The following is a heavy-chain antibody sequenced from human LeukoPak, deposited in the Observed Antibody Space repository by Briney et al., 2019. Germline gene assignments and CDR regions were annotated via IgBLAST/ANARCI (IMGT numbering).Heavy chain of an antibody. D-gene: IGHD7-27*01. J-gene: IGHJ3*02. CDR3: ARDLASGAFDI. Sequence: GGSLRLSCAASGFTFSSYAMSWVRQAPGKGLEWVSAISGSGGSTYYADSVKGRFTISRDNAKNSLYLQMNSLRAKDTAVYYCARDLASGAFDIWGQGTMVTVSS. V-gene: IGHV3-23*01. CDR1: GFTFSSYA. CDR2: ISGSGGST.